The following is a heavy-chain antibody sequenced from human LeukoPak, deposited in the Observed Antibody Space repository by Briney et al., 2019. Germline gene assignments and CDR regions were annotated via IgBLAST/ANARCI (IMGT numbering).Heavy chain of an antibody. D-gene: IGHD6-19*01. J-gene: IGHJ4*02. CDR3: ARAPRVMQWLYYFDY. V-gene: IGHV3-7*01. CDR1: GFTFSSYW. Sequence: GGSLRLSCAASGFTFSSYWMSWVRQAPGKGLEWAANIKQDGSEKYYVDSVKGRFTISRDNAKNSLYLQMNSLRAEDTAVYYCARAPRVMQWLYYFDYWGQGTLVTVSS. CDR2: IKQDGSEK.